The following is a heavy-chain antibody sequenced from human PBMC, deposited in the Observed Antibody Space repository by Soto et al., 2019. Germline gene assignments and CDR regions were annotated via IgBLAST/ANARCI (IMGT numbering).Heavy chain of an antibody. CDR1: GFTFSSYA. CDR2: ISGSGGST. Sequence: PGGSLRLSCAASGFTFSSYAMSWVRQAPGKGLEWASAISGSGGSTYYADSVKGRFTISRDNSKNTLYLQMNSLRAEDTAVYYCAKALSQYYYYGMDVWGQGTTVTVSS. V-gene: IGHV3-23*01. CDR3: AKALSQYYYYGMDV. J-gene: IGHJ6*02.